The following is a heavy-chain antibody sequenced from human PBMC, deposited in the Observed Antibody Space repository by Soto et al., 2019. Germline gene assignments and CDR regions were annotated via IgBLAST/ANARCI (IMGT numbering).Heavy chain of an antibody. V-gene: IGHV1-69*01. J-gene: IGHJ6*02. D-gene: IGHD3-16*01. CDR2: IIPIFSSR. Sequence: QVQLVQSGAEVKNPGSSVKGSCKTSRDTFNKYAFNWVRQAPGQGLEWMGWIIPIFSSRNYAEKFQGRVTITADDSTSTAYMELRSLRFEDTAVYYCARGETYLGVWGQGTTVTVSS. CDR1: RDTFNKYA. CDR3: ARGETYLGV.